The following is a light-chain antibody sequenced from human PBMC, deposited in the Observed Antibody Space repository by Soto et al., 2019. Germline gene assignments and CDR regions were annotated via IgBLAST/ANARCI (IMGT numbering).Light chain of an antibody. CDR1: SSDIGTYKY. CDR2: DVS. J-gene: IGLJ2*01. CDR3: SSYTGSSTLYVV. Sequence: QSALTQPASVSGSPGQSITISCTGSSSDIGTYKYVSWYQQHPGKAPKLIMYDVSNRPSGVSNRFSGSKSGNTASLTISGLQSEDEADYYCSSYTGSSTLYVVFGGGPSSPS. V-gene: IGLV2-14*01.